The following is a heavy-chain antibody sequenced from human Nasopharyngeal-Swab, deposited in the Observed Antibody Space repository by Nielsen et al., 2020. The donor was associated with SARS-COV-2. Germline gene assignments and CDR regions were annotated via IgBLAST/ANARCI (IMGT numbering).Heavy chain of an antibody. Sequence: SETLSLTCAVSGGSISSGGYSWSWIRQPPGKGLEWIGYIYHSGSTYYNPSLKSRVTISVDRSKNQFSLNLSSVTAADTAVYYCARSDYYEYYAFDIWVQGTMVTVSS. CDR3: ARSDYYEYYAFDI. CDR1: GGSISSGGYS. J-gene: IGHJ3*02. CDR2: IYHSGST. D-gene: IGHD3-22*01. V-gene: IGHV4-30-2*01.